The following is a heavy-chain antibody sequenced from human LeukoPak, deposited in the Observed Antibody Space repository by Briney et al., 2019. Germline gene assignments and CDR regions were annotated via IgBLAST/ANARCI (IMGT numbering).Heavy chain of an antibody. J-gene: IGHJ4*02. V-gene: IGHV4-31*03. D-gene: IGHD3/OR15-3a*01. CDR3: ARDPGLTPGLGFDY. CDR1: GGSISSGGYY. CDR2: IYYSGST. Sequence: PSETLSLTCTVSGGSISSGGYYWSWIRQHPGKGLEWIGYIYYSGSTYYNPSLKSRVTISVDTSKNQFSLKLSSVTAADTAVYYCARDPGLTPGLGFDYWGQGTLVTVSS.